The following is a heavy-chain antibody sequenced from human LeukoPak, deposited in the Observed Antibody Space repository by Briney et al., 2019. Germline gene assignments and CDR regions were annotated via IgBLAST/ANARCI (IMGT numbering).Heavy chain of an antibody. V-gene: IGHV3-30*01. J-gene: IGHJ5*02. CDR2: ISYDGSNK. CDR1: GFTFSSYA. CDR3: TREGPATAIPEGGPLLFDP. Sequence: GGSLRLSCAASGFTFSSYAMHWVRQAPGKGLEWVAVISYDGSNKYYADSVKGRFTISRDNSKNTLYLQMNSLRAEDTAVYYCTREGPATAIPEGGPLLFDPWGQGTLVTVSS. D-gene: IGHD2-2*02.